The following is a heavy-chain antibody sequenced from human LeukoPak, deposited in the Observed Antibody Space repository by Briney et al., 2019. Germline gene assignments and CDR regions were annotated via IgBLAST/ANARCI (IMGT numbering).Heavy chain of an antibody. CDR2: IIPILGIA. CDR1: GGTFSSYA. J-gene: IGHJ6*02. V-gene: IGHV1-69*04. D-gene: IGHD2-2*01. CDR3: AREDIVVVPAAISNYYYYYGMDV. Sequence: GASVKVSCKASGGTFSSYAISWVRQAPGQGLEWMGRIIPILGIANYAQKFQGRVTITADKSTSTAYMELSSLRSEDTAVYYCAREDIVVVPAAISNYYYYYGMDVWGQGTTVTVSS.